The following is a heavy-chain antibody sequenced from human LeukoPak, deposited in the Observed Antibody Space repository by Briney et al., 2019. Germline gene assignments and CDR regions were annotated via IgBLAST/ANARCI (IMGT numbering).Heavy chain of an antibody. CDR2: ISSTGSDI. D-gene: IGHD1-26*01. J-gene: IGHJ4*02. CDR3: ARDLPTGTYRAYFEN. Sequence: GGSLRLSCAGSGFIFSNYEMNRVRQAPGKGLEWVSYISSTGSDIYYADSVKGRFTVSRDNAESSLYLQMNSLRAEDTAVYYCARDLPTGTYRAYFENWGQGTLVTVSS. CDR1: GFIFSNYE. V-gene: IGHV3-48*03.